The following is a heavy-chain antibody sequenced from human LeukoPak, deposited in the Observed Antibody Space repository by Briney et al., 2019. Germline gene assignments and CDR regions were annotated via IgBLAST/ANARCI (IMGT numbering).Heavy chain of an antibody. CDR3: SRAYSGSSFPYYYYYYMDV. J-gene: IGHJ6*03. CDR2: INHSGST. CDR1: GGSFSGYY. V-gene: IGHV4-34*01. Sequence: PSETLSLTCAVYGGSFSGYYWSWIRHPPGKGLEWIGEINHSGSTNYNPSLKSRVTISVDTSKNQFSLKLSSVTAADTAVYYCSRAYSGSSFPYYYYYYMDVWGKGTTVTVSS. D-gene: IGHD1-26*01.